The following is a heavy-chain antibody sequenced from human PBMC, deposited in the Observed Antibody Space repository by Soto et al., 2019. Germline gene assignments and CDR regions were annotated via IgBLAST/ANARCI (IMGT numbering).Heavy chain of an antibody. CDR3: ARGRPRFYYGSGSWWFDP. Sequence: PSETLSLTCTVSGGSISSYYWSWIRQPPGKGLEWIGYIYYSGSTNYNPSLKSRVTISVDTSKNQFSLKLSSVTAADTAVYYCARGRPRFYYGSGSWWFDPWGQGTRVTVAS. V-gene: IGHV4-59*01. CDR1: GGSISSYY. J-gene: IGHJ5*02. CDR2: IYYSGST. D-gene: IGHD3-10*01.